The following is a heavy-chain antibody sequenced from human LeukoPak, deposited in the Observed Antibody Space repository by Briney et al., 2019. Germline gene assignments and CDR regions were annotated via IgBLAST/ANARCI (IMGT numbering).Heavy chain of an antibody. D-gene: IGHD2-15*01. CDR2: ISWNSGSR. J-gene: IGHJ3*02. CDR1: GFTFEDYD. V-gene: IGHV3-9*01. CDR3: AKDTSLFTSAFDI. Sequence: PGRSLRLSCAASGFTFEDYDMHWVRQAPGKGLEWVSGISWNSGSRGYADSVKGRFTISRDNAKNSLYLQMDSLRTEDTAFYYCAKDTSLFTSAFDIWGQGTMVTVSS.